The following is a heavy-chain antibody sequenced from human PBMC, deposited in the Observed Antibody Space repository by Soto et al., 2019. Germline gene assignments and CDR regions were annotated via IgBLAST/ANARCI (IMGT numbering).Heavy chain of an antibody. Sequence: GASVKVSCKASGYTFTSYAMHWVRQAPGQRLEWMGWINAGNGNTKYSQKFQGRVTITRDTSASTAYMELSSLRSEDTAVYYCARDRPGEWEAHDYWGQGTLVTVSS. J-gene: IGHJ4*02. D-gene: IGHD1-26*01. CDR3: ARDRPGEWEAHDY. CDR1: GYTFTSYA. V-gene: IGHV1-3*01. CDR2: INAGNGNT.